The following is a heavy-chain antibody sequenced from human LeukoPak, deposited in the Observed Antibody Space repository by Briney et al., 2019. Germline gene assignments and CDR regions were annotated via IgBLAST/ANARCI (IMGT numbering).Heavy chain of an antibody. CDR2: INPNSGGT. CDR1: GYTFTGYY. V-gene: IGHV1-2*02. CDR3: ARVHAKIVVVPAAMGY. Sequence: ASVKVSCKASGYTFTGYYMHWVRQAPGQGLEWMGWINPNSGGTNYAQKFQGRVTMTRDTSISTAYMGLSRLRSDDTAVYYCARVHAKIVVVPAAMGYWGQGTLVTVSS. J-gene: IGHJ4*02. D-gene: IGHD2-2*01.